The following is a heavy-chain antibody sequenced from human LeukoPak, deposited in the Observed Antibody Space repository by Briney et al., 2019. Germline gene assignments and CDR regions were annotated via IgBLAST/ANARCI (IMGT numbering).Heavy chain of an antibody. J-gene: IGHJ4*02. V-gene: IGHV3-23*01. D-gene: IGHD3-22*01. CDR3: ARPQSSSGYYWPFDD. CDR2: ISPSSGT. CDR1: GFTFSSYA. Sequence: PGGSLRLSCAASGFTFSSYAMRWVRQAPGKGLEWVSAISPSSGTFYADSVKGRFTISRDSSKNTLYLQMNSLRAEDTAVYYCARPQSSSGYYWPFDDWGQGTLVTVSS.